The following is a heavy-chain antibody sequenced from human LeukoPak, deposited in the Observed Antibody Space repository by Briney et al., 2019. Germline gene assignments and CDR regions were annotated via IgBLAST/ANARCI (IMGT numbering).Heavy chain of an antibody. CDR3: GRDPRVGASGNYPHFDY. J-gene: IGHJ4*02. V-gene: IGHV3-7*01. D-gene: IGHD3-10*01. Sequence: GGSLRLSCAASGFTLSSYCVSWVRQAPGKGREGLAHIKQEGRQKSYVHSVKGRFNIYRHNHNNSLYLQMKCLRVKDTAVYYCGRDPRVGASGNYPHFDYWGEGALVTVSS. CDR2: IKQEGRQK. CDR1: GFTLSSYC.